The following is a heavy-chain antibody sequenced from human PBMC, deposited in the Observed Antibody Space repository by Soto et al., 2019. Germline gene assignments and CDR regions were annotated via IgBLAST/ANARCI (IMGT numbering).Heavy chain of an antibody. CDR3: TAGENDAFDI. D-gene: IGHD2-21*01. V-gene: IGHV3-30-3*01. J-gene: IGHJ3*02. Sequence: QVQLVESGGGVVQPGRSLRLSCAASGSTFSSYAMHWVRQAPGKGLEWVAFISYDGSNKYYADSVKGRFTISRDNSKNTLYLQMNSLRAEDTAVYYCTAGENDAFDIWGQGTMVTVSS. CDR1: GSTFSSYA. CDR2: ISYDGSNK.